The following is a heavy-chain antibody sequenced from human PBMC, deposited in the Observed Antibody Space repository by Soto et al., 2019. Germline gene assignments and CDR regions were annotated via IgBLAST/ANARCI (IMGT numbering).Heavy chain of an antibody. Sequence: GGSLKISCKGSGYSFTSYWISWVRQMPGKGLEWMGRIDPSDSYTNYSPSFQGHVTISADKSISTAYLQWSSLKASDTALYYCARLLSSELGYFQHWGQGTLVTVSS. J-gene: IGHJ1*01. CDR3: ARLLSSELGYFQH. V-gene: IGHV5-10-1*01. CDR1: GYSFTSYW. D-gene: IGHD3-10*01. CDR2: IDPSDSYT.